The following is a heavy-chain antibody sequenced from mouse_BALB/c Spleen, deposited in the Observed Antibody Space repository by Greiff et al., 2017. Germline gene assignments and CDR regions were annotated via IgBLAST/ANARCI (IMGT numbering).Heavy chain of an antibody. CDR1: GFTFSSYA. Sequence: EVQGVESGGGLVKPGGSLKLSCAASGFTFSSYAMSWVRQSPEKRLEWVAEISSGGSYTYYPDTVTGRFTISRDNAKNTLYLEMSSLRSEDTAMYYCARGRAYWGQGTLVTVSA. V-gene: IGHV5-9-4*01. CDR2: ISSGGSYT. J-gene: IGHJ3*01. CDR3: ARGRAY.